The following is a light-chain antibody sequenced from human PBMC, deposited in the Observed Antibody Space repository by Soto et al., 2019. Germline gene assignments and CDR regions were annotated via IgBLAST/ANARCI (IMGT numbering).Light chain of an antibody. J-gene: IGKJ4*01. CDR2: AAY. CDR3: LQHDTYPLT. Sequence: DIEMTQSPSSLSASVGDRVTITCRASQGIRSNLGWFQQKPGKAPERLIYAAYNLQSGVPSRFSGSGSGTQFTLTISTLQPEDVATYYCLQHDTYPLTFGGGTKVAIK. V-gene: IGKV1-17*01. CDR1: QGIRSN.